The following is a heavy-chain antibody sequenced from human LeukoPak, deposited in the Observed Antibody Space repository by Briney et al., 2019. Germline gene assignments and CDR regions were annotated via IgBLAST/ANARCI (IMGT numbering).Heavy chain of an antibody. V-gene: IGHV3-33*06. D-gene: IGHD3-10*01. Sequence: PGGSLRLSCAASGFTFSSYGMHWVRQAPGKGLEWVVVIWYDGSNKYYADSVKGRFTISRDNSKNTLYLQMNSLRAEDTAVYYCAKGALLWFGELLYFDYWGQGTLVTVSS. CDR3: AKGALLWFGELLYFDY. J-gene: IGHJ4*02. CDR2: IWYDGSNK. CDR1: GFTFSSYG.